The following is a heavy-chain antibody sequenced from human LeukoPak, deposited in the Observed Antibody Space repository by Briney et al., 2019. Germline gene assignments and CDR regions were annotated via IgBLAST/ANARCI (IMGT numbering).Heavy chain of an antibody. V-gene: IGHV4-34*12. Sequence: SETLSLTCAVYGGSFSGYYWSWIRQPPGKGLEWIGSIFYGGSTYYNPSLKSRVTISVDTSKNQFSLKLSSVTAADTAVYYCARHYGPWGQGTLVTVSS. J-gene: IGHJ5*02. CDR1: GGSFSGYY. D-gene: IGHD3-16*01. CDR3: ARHYGP. CDR2: IFYGGST.